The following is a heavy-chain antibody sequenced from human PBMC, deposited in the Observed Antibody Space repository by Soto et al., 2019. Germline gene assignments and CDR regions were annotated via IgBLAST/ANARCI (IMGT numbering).Heavy chain of an antibody. CDR1: GYTFTSYG. D-gene: IGHD4-4*01. V-gene: IGHV1-18*01. CDR3: ARGSIASRTTVTTSYDY. CDR2: ISAYNGNT. J-gene: IGHJ4*02. Sequence: GASVKVSCKASGYTFTSYGISWVRQAPGQGLEWMGWISAYNGNTNYAQKLQGRVTMTTDTSTSTAYMELRSLRSDDTAVYYCARGSIASRTTVTTSYDYWGQGTLVTVSS.